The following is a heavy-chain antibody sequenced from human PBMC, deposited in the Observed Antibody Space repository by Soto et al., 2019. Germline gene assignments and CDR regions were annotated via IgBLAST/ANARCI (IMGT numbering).Heavy chain of an antibody. CDR2: IYYSGST. Sequence: QLQLQESGPGLVKPSETLSLTCTVSGGSISSSSYYWGWIRQPPGKGLEWIGSIYYSGSTYYNPSLKSRVTISVDTSKNQFSLKLSSVTAADTAVYYCARQCDFWSGYCLDYWGQGTLVTVSS. D-gene: IGHD3-3*01. J-gene: IGHJ4*02. CDR1: GGSISSSSYY. CDR3: ARQCDFWSGYCLDY. V-gene: IGHV4-39*01.